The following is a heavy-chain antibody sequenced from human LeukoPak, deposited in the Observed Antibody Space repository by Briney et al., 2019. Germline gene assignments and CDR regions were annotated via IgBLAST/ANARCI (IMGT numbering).Heavy chain of an antibody. CDR2: ISCSGST. J-gene: IGHJ4*02. CDR3: ARSGLVRGVST. D-gene: IGHD3-10*01. Sequence: SETLSLTCTVSGDSMSSYYWTWIRQPPGKELEWIGSISCSGSTNYNPSLKSRVTMSVDTSKNQFSLKLNSVTAADTAVYYCARSGLVRGVSTWGQGTLVTVSS. V-gene: IGHV4-59*01. CDR1: GDSMSSYY.